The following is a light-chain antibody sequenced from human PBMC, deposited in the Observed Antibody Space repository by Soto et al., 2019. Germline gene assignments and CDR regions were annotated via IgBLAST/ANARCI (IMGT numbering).Light chain of an antibody. CDR3: AAWDDSLNGYL. CDR1: SSNIGTKT. V-gene: IGLV1-44*01. Sequence: QSALPQPPSASGTPGQRVTFSCSGSSSNIGTKTVNWYQQVPGTAPKLLIYRNTQRPAGVPDRFSGSKSGTSASLAISGLQSEDEADYFCAAWDDSLNGYLFGSGTKVTVL. CDR2: RNT. J-gene: IGLJ1*01.